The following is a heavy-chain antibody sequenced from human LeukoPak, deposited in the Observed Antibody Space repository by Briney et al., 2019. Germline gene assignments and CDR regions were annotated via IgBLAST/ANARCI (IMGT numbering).Heavy chain of an antibody. J-gene: IGHJ4*02. CDR2: ISGDGDST. Sequence: GGSLRLSCASSGFTFDDYAIHWVRQGPGKGLEWVSLISGDGDSTYYVDSVKGRFTISRDNSKNSLYLQMNSLTTEDTALYYCAKGKGSDYNFDYWGQGTLVTVSS. CDR1: GFTFDDYA. V-gene: IGHV3-43*02. D-gene: IGHD5-12*01. CDR3: AKGKGSDYNFDY.